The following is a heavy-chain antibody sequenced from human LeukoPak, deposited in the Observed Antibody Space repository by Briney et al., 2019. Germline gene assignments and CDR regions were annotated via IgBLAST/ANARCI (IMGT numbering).Heavy chain of an antibody. J-gene: IGHJ4*02. CDR2: INPSGGST. D-gene: IGHD6-19*01. Sequence: GASVKVSCKASGYTFTSYYMHWVRQAPGQGLEWMGIINPSGGSTSYAQKFQGRVTMTRDTSTSTVYMELSSLRSEDTAVYYCGRVSYSSGWEDEIEYWGQGTLVTVSS. CDR3: GRVSYSSGWEDEIEY. V-gene: IGHV1-46*01. CDR1: GYTFTSYY.